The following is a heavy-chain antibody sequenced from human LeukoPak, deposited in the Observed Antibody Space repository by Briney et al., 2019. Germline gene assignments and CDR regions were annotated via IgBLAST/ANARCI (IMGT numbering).Heavy chain of an antibody. D-gene: IGHD1-7*01. CDR1: GFTFSNYW. Sequence: TGGSLRLSCAASGFTFSNYWMSWVRRAPGKGLEWVASIKQDGSEKYYVDSVKGRFTISRDNAKNSLYLQMNSLRAEDTAVYYCARDDDWNYEDYWGQGTLVTVSS. V-gene: IGHV3-7*01. CDR2: IKQDGSEK. J-gene: IGHJ4*02. CDR3: ARDDDWNYEDY.